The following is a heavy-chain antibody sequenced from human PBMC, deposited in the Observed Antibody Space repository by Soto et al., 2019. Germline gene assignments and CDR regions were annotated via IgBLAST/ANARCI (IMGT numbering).Heavy chain of an antibody. J-gene: IGHJ5*02. CDR2: IYYSGST. V-gene: IGHV4-59*01. CDR3: ARFNVVVVPAGVRGAWFAP. CDR1: GGSISSYY. D-gene: IGHD2-2*01. Sequence: QVQLQESGPGLVKPSETLSLTCTVSGGSISSYYWSWIRQPPGKGLEWIGYIYYSGSTNYNPSLKSRVTISVDTSKNQFSLKLSAVAAADTAVYYCARFNVVVVPAGVRGAWFAPWGQGTLVTVSS.